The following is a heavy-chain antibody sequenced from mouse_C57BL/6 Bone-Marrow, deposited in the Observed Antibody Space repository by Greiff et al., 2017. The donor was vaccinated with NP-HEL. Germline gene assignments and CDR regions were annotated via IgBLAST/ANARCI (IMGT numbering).Heavy chain of an antibody. CDR2: IRSKSNNYAT. CDR1: GFSFNTYA. V-gene: IGHV10-1*01. Sequence: EVQLVESGGGLVQPKGSLKLSCAASGFSFNTYAMNWVRQAPGKGLEWVARIRSKSNNYATYYADSVKDRFTISRDDSESMLYLQMNNLKTEDTAMYYCVRQGVYDGNLDYWGQGTTLTVSS. J-gene: IGHJ2*01. D-gene: IGHD2-1*01. CDR3: VRQGVYDGNLDY.